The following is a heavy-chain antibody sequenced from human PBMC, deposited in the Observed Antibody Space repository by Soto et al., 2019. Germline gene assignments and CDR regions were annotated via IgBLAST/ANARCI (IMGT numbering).Heavy chain of an antibody. CDR2: IYYSGST. Sequence: PSETLSLTCTVSGGSISSSSYYWGWIRQPPGKGLEWIGSIYYSGSTYYNPSLKSRVTISVDTSKNQFSLNLSSVTAADTAVYYCARQVYCSGASCYSRPYDAFDIWGQGTMVTVSS. CDR1: GGSISSSSYY. CDR3: ARQVYCSGASCYSRPYDAFDI. J-gene: IGHJ3*02. D-gene: IGHD2-15*01. V-gene: IGHV4-39*01.